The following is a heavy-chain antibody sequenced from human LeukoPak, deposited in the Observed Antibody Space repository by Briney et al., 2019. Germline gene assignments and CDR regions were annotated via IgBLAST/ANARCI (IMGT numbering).Heavy chain of an antibody. D-gene: IGHD3-22*01. V-gene: IGHV1-2*02. J-gene: IGHJ4*02. CDR1: GYTFTGYY. CDR3: ARDRGYDSSGYQYYFDY. Sequence: ASGKVSCKASGYTFTGYYMHWVRQAPGQGLEWMGWINPNSVGTNYAQKLQGRVTMTRDTSISTAYMELSRLRSDDTAVYYCARDRGYDSSGYQYYFDYWGQGTLVTVSS. CDR2: INPNSVGT.